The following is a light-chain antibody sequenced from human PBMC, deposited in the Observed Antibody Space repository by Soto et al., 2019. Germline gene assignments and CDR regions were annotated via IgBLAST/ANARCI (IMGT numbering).Light chain of an antibody. CDR1: QTISSW. J-gene: IGKJ1*01. V-gene: IGKV1-5*03. Sequence: DIQMTQSPSTLSGSVGDRVTITCRASQTISSWLAWYQQKPGKAPNLLIYKASTLKSGVPSRFRGSGSGTDFTLTISGLQPDDSATYYCQQYKTWWTFGQGTKVDIK. CDR3: QQYKTWWT. CDR2: KAS.